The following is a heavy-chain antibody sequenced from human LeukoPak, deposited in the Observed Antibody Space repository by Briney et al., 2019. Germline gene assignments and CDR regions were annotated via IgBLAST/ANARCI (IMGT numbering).Heavy chain of an antibody. J-gene: IGHJ5*02. CDR2: INSDGSST. CDR3: ARDLDSSWVLTRDNWFDP. Sequence: GGSLRLSCAASGFTFSNYWMPWVRHAPGKGLVWVSRINSDGSSTSYADSVKCRFTISRDNAKNTLYLQMNSLRAEDTAVCYCARDLDSSWVLTRDNWFDPWGQGTLVTVSS. V-gene: IGHV3-74*01. CDR1: GFTFSNYW. D-gene: IGHD6-13*01.